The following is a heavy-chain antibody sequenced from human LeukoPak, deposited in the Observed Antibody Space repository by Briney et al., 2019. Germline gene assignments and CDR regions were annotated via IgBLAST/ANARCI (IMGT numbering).Heavy chain of an antibody. D-gene: IGHD3-10*01. CDR3: AKVRAADGSGSYTA. CDR1: GFTFSTYW. CDR2: MKRDGSEI. J-gene: IGHJ5*02. Sequence: GGSLRLSCSASGFTFSTYWMSWVRQAPGKGLEWVANMKRDGSEIYYVDSVRGRFTISRDNARNSLYLHMNSLRAEDTAVYYCAKVRAADGSGSYTAWGQGTLVTVSS. V-gene: IGHV3-7*01.